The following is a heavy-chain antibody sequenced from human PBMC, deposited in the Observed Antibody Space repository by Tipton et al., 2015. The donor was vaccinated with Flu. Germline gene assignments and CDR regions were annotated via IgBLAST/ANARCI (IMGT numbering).Heavy chain of an antibody. CDR1: GDSIGSRYF. D-gene: IGHD3-10*01. V-gene: IGHV4-38-2*01. CDR3: ARSTYYYGSGSSDY. Sequence: TLSLTCSVSGDSIGSRYFWGWIRQPPGKGLEWIGCISHSGRTYYNPSLKSRVTISLDTAKNQFSQRLTSVTAADTAVYYCARSTYYYGSGSSDYWGQGILVTVSS. J-gene: IGHJ4*02. CDR2: ISHSGRT.